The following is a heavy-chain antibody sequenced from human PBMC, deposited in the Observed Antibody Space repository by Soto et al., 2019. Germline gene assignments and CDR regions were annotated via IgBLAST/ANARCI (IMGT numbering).Heavy chain of an antibody. CDR1: EFTFRNYA. J-gene: IGHJ5*02. V-gene: IGHV3-23*01. D-gene: IGHD2-21*02. CDR2: IDGSGGGA. CDR3: AKDAVSANGEWDWFDP. Sequence: ELQLLESGGGLVQPGGSLRLSCAASEFTFRNYAMTWVRQAPGKGLEWVSSIDGSGGGAYYSDSVKGRFTVSRDDSQKTLYLQMRSLRVDDTAVYYCAKDAVSANGEWDWFDPWGQGPLVTVSS.